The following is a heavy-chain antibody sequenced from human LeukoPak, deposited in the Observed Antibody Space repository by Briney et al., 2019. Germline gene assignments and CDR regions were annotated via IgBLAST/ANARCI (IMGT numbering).Heavy chain of an antibody. CDR1: GFTFSSYA. D-gene: IGHD2-8*01. CDR3: ARDQGGMVSY. Sequence: GGSLRLSCAASGFTFSSYAMHWVRRAPGKGLEWVAFIRYDGSNKYYADSVKGRFTISRDNSKNTLYLQMNSLRAEDTAVYYCARDQGGMVSYWGQGTLVTVSS. J-gene: IGHJ4*02. CDR2: IRYDGSNK. V-gene: IGHV3-30*02.